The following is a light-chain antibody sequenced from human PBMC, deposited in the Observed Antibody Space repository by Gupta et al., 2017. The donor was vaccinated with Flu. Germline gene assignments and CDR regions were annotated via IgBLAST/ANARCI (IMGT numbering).Light chain of an antibody. J-gene: IGLJ3*02. CDR3: QSADNTGTYWV. Sequence: SLELTQPHSVSVSPGQTAKNTCPRDTLPQRYVYWYQQNPGQAPVLVIYKDRERPSGIPERFLGSSSGTTITLTISGVQAEDEGDYYCQSADNTGTYWVFGRGTRLTVL. CDR2: KDR. CDR1: TLPQRY. V-gene: IGLV3-25*02.